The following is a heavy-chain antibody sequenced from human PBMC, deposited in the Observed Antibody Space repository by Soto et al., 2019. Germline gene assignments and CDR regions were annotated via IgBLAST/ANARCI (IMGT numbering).Heavy chain of an antibody. D-gene: IGHD1-26*01. CDR3: ARVDVVGATTGYDY. J-gene: IGHJ4*02. V-gene: IGHV4-39*01. CDR1: GGSISSSSYY. CDR2: IYYSGST. Sequence: ETLSLTCTVSGGSISSSSYYWGWIRQPPGKGLEWIGSIYYSGSTYYNPSLKSRVTISVDTSKNQFSLKLSSVTAADTAVYYCARVDVVGATTGYDYWGQGTLVTVSS.